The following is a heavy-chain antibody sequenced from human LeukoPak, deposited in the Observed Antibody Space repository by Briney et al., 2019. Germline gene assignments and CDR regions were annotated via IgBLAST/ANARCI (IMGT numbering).Heavy chain of an antibody. CDR1: GFNFSTYG. V-gene: IGHV3-23*01. D-gene: IGHD3-22*01. J-gene: IGHJ4*02. CDR2: INDGGTRT. Sequence: GGSLRLSCAASGFNFSTYGMSWVRQSPGKGPEWVSAINDGGTRTYYTDSVKGRFTISRDNSKSTLYLQFHSLRAEDTAIYCCARGGRDSSGYYYSRAGYFDFWGQGTLVTVSS. CDR3: ARGGRDSSGYYYSRAGYFDF.